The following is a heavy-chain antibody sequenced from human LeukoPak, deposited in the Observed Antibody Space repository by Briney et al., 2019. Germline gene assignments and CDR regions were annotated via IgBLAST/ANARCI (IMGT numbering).Heavy chain of an antibody. D-gene: IGHD1-26*01. V-gene: IGHV3-49*04. CDR2: IRTNPNGATV. J-gene: IGHJ6*02. CDR1: GFPFRDHA. Sequence: GGSLRLSCTASGFPFRDHAMSWVRQAPGKGREWVGFIRTNPNGATVEYAASVRGRFTIPRDDSQNIAYLEMNSLETEDPAVYYCVRNSGTYRGYGLDVWGQGTTVTVSS. CDR3: VRNSGTYRGYGLDV.